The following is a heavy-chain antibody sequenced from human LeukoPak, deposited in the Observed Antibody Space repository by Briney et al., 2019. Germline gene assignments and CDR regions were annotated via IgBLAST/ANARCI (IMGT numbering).Heavy chain of an antibody. D-gene: IGHD3-3*01. CDR2: IYYRGTT. J-gene: IGHJ3*02. CDR3: ARGRLEDLTFDAFDI. V-gene: IGHV4-39*07. CDR1: GVSISSSTYY. Sequence: SETLSLTCTVSGVSISSSTYYWGWLRQPPGKGLEWIGSIYYRGTTNHNPSLKSRVTISIDTSKNQFSLKLSSVTAADTAAYYCARGRLEDLTFDAFDIWGQGTMVTVSS.